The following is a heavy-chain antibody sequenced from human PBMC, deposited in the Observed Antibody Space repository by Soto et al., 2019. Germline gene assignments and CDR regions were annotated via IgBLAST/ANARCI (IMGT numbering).Heavy chain of an antibody. V-gene: IGHV3-11*01. CDR2: ISISGNTI. CDR1: GFTFTDYY. J-gene: IGHJ4*02. D-gene: IGHD2-8*02. Sequence: GGSLRLSCVASGFTFTDYYMSWIRQAPGKGLEWVACISISGNTIYYADSVKGRFITSRDNSKNTLYLLMNRLTTEDIAIYYCAKIALVGSFGFELARDYWGQGILVTVSS. CDR3: AKIALVGSFGFELARDY.